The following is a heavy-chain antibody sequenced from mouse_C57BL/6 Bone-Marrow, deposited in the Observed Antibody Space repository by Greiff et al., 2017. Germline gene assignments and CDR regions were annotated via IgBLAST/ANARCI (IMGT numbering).Heavy chain of an antibody. CDR2: IYPGDGDT. CDR3: ARVETYYINSYYFDY. Sequence: QVQLQQSGPELVKPGASVKISCKASGYAFSSSWMNWVKQRPGKGLEWIGRIYPGDGDTNYNGKFKGKATLTADKSSSTAYMQLSSLTSEDSAVYFCARVETYYINSYYFDYWGQGTTLTVSS. V-gene: IGHV1-82*01. D-gene: IGHD2-5*01. CDR1: GYAFSSSW. J-gene: IGHJ2*01.